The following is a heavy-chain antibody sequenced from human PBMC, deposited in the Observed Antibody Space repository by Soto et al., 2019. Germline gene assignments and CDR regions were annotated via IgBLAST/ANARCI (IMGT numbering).Heavy chain of an antibody. CDR1: GGSFSCYY. CDR3: ARGPLXTYYYNSGSRDRGYFDF. J-gene: IGHJ4*02. V-gene: IGHV4-34*01. D-gene: IGHD3-10*01. Sequence: SETLSLTCAVSGGSFSCYYWNWIRQPPGKGLEWLGEISRSGSATYNPSLKGRVSMSVDTSKNQISLNVTSVTAADTAVYYCARGPLXTYYYNSGSRDRGYFDFWGQGTLVTVSS. CDR2: ISRSGSA.